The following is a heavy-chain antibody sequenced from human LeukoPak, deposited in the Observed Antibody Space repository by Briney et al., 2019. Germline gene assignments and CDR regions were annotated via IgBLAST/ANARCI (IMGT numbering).Heavy chain of an antibody. J-gene: IGHJ4*02. CDR3: ARCSSRYLSTSYSDY. CDR2: ISTYNGNT. D-gene: IGHD3-22*01. CDR1: GYTFTSYG. Sequence: GASVTVSCKASGYTFTSYGISWVRQAPGQGLEWTGWISTYNGNTKYAQNLQGRVTMTTDTSTNTAYMELRSLRSDDTAVYFCARCSSRYLSTSYSDYWGQGTLVTVSS. V-gene: IGHV1-18*01.